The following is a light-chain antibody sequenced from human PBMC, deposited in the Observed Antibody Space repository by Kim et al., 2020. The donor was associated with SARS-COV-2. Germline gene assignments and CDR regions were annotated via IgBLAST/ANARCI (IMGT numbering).Light chain of an antibody. CDR2: GRN. CDR3: GSRDSSGNHVI. CDR1: SLRNYL. J-gene: IGLJ2*01. Sequence: SSELTQDPAVSVALGQTVRITCQGDSLRNYLSTWYQQRPGQAPTLVLYGRNKRPSAVPDRFSGSTSGTTASLTITGAQADDEADYYCGSRDSSGNHVIFGGGTQLTVL. V-gene: IGLV3-19*01.